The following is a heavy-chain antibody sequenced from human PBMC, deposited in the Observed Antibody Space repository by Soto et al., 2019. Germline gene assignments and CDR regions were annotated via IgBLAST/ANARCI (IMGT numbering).Heavy chain of an antibody. J-gene: IGHJ4*02. V-gene: IGHV3-74*01. CDR3: ARAGSTGANV. CDR1: GFIVSDYW. Sequence: EVQLVESGGGLVQPGASLRLSCAASGFIVSDYWMYWVRQTPGKGLVWVSHINSDASITNYADSVKGRFTISRDSAKNTLYLQMSSLRVEDTAVYYCARAGSTGANVWGQGTLVTVSS. D-gene: IGHD1-1*01. CDR2: INSDASIT.